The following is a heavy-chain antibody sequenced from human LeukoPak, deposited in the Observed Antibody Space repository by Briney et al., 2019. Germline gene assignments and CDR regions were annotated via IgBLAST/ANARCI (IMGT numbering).Heavy chain of an antibody. J-gene: IGHJ6*03. D-gene: IGHD6-19*01. CDR2: INHSGST. Sequence: SETLSLTCAVYGGSFSGYYWSWIRQPPGKGLEWIGEINHSGSTNYNPSLKSRVTISVDTSKNQFSLKLSSVTAADTAVYYCARVSVAVAGGTYYYYYMDVWGKGTTVTISS. CDR3: ARVSVAVAGGTYYYYYMDV. CDR1: GGSFSGYY. V-gene: IGHV4-34*01.